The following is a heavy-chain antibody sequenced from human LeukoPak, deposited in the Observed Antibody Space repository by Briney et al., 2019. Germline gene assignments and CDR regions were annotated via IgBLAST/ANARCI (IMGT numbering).Heavy chain of an antibody. CDR2: ISSNGGST. CDR1: GFTFSSYA. D-gene: IGHD3-22*01. CDR3: ARAAYYYDSSGYYYDY. Sequence: GGSLRLSCSASGFTFSSYAMHWVRQAPGKGLEYVSAISSNGGSTYYADSVKGRFTISRDNSKNTLYLQMNSLRAEDTAVYYCARAAYYYDSSGYYYDYWGQGTLVTVSS. V-gene: IGHV3-64*04. J-gene: IGHJ4*02.